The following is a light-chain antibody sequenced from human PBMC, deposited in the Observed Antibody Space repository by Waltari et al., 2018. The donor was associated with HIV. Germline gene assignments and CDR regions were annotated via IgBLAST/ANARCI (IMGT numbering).Light chain of an antibody. CDR2: WAS. J-gene: IGKJ4*01. CDR3: QQYYGTELS. Sequence: DIVKTQSPHSLAVALGESTTTTSKCSQSLLHSSTNRNYLAWYQQKTGQPPKVLIYWASTRESGVPDRFSGSGSGTDFTLTITNLQAEDVAVYYCQQYYGTELSFGGGTKVEI. V-gene: IGKV4-1*01. CDR1: QSLLHSSTNRNY.